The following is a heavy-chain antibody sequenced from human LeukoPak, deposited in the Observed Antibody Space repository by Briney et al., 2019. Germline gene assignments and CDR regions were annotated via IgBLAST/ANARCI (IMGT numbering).Heavy chain of an antibody. D-gene: IGHD3-3*01. V-gene: IGHV1-69*05. CDR2: IIPTFGTA. Sequence: ASVKVSCKASGGTFSSYAIRWVRQAPGQGLEWMGRIIPTFGTANYAQKFQGRVTITTDESTSTAYMELSSLRSEDTAVYYCARADYDFWSGYPDIYYMDVWGKGTTVTVSS. CDR1: GGTFSSYA. J-gene: IGHJ6*03. CDR3: ARADYDFWSGYPDIYYMDV.